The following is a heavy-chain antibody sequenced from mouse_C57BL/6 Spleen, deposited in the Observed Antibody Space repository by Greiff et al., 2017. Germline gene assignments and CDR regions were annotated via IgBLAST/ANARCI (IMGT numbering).Heavy chain of an antibody. V-gene: IGHV1-15*01. CDR1: GYTFTDYE. J-gene: IGHJ3*01. CDR2: IDPETGGT. Sequence: QVQLQQSGAELVRPGASVTLSCKASGYTFTDYEMHWVKQTPVHGLEWIGAIDPETGGTAYNQKFKGKAILTADKSSSTAYMELRSLTSEDSAVYYCTRYLLWVGGWFAYWGQGTLVTVSA. D-gene: IGHD2-1*01. CDR3: TRYLLWVGGWFAY.